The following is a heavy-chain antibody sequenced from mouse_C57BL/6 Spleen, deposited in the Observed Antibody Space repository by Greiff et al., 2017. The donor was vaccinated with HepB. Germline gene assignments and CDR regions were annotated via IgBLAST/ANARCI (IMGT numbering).Heavy chain of an antibody. CDR3: ARPSTVVAPGDY. D-gene: IGHD1-1*01. CDR2: IYPRSGNT. Sequence: QVQLKESGAELARPGASVKLSCKASGYTFTSYGISWVKQRTGQGLEWIGEIYPRSGNTYYNEKFKGKATLTADKSSSTAYMELRSLTSEDSAVYFCARPSTVVAPGDYWGQGTSVTVSS. J-gene: IGHJ4*01. V-gene: IGHV1-81*01. CDR1: GYTFTSYG.